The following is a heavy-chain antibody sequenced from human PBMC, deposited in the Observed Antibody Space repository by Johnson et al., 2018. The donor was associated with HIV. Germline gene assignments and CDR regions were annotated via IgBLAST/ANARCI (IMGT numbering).Heavy chain of an antibody. Sequence: QVHLVESGGGVVQPGRSLRLSCAASRFTFSSYVMHWVRQASGKGLEWVAVISYDGSNKYYADSVKGRFSISRDNSKNSLCLQMISLRAEDTAVYYCARAPPGYSSSSGNVFDFWGQGTMVTVSS. CDR3: ARAPPGYSSSSGNVFDF. J-gene: IGHJ3*01. D-gene: IGHD6-6*01. CDR1: RFTFSSYV. CDR2: ISYDGSNK. V-gene: IGHV3-30-3*01.